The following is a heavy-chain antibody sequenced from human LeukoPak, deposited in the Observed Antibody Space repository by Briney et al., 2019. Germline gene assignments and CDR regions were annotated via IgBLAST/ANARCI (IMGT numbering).Heavy chain of an antibody. CDR1: GFTFSSYW. CDR3: ARLRIGDYYDSSGYYYYYYYYMDV. D-gene: IGHD3-22*01. V-gene: IGHV3-74*01. J-gene: IGHJ6*03. CDR2: INSDGSST. Sequence: GGSLRLSCAASGFTFSSYWMHWVRQAPGKGLVWVSRINSDGSSTSYADSVKGRFTISRDNAKNTLYLQMNSLRAEDTAVYYCARLRIGDYYDSSGYYYYYYYYMDVWGKGTTVTVSS.